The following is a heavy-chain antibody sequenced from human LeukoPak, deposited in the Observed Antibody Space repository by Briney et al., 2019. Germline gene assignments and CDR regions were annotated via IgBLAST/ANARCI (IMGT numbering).Heavy chain of an antibody. D-gene: IGHD3-3*01. J-gene: IGHJ6*03. Sequence: ASVKVSCKASGYTFTGYCMHWVRQAPGQGLEWMGWINPNSGGTNYAQKFQGRVTMTRDTSISTAYMELSRLRSDDTAVYYCARGLRFLEWLDPYYMDVWGKGTTVTVSS. V-gene: IGHV1-2*02. CDR2: INPNSGGT. CDR1: GYTFTGYC. CDR3: ARGLRFLEWLDPYYMDV.